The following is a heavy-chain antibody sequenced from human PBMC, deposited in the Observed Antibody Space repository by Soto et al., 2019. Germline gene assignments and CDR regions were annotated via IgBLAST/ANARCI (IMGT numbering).Heavy chain of an antibody. Sequence: QVQLVESGGGVVQPGRSLRLSCAASGFTFSSYAMHWVRQAPGKGLEWVAVISYDGSNKYYADSVKGRFTISRDNSKNTLHLQMNSLRAEDTAVYYCARDITIFGVVNTFDYWGQGTLVTVSS. D-gene: IGHD3-3*01. CDR2: ISYDGSNK. CDR1: GFTFSSYA. CDR3: ARDITIFGVVNTFDY. V-gene: IGHV3-30-3*01. J-gene: IGHJ4*02.